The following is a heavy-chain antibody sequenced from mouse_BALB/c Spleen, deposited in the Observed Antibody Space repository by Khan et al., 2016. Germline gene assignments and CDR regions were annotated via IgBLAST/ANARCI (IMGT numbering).Heavy chain of an antibody. CDR2: INPSSGYT. CDR3: AIYYDYFDY. J-gene: IGHJ2*01. CDR1: GYTFTSYT. Sequence: QVQLKQSGAELARPGASVKLSCKASGYTFTSYTMHWVKQRPGQGLAWIGYINPSSGYTNYNQKFKDKATLTADKSSSTAYMQLSSLTSEDSAVYYCAIYYDYFDYWGQGTTLTVSS. V-gene: IGHV1-4*01. D-gene: IGHD2-4*01.